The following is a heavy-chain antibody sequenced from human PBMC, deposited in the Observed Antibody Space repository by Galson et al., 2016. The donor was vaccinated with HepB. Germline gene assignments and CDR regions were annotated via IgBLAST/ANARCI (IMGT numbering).Heavy chain of an antibody. CDR3: VTPTVSAYHYYYGMDV. Sequence: LRLSCAASGFTFSSHAMLWVRQAPGKGLEYVSAINSNGGLTYYANSVKGRFTVSRDNSKNTLYFQMSSLRLEDTGVYYCVTPTVSAYHYYYGMDVWGQGTTVIVSS. CDR1: GFTFSSHA. J-gene: IGHJ6*02. V-gene: IGHV3-64*05. CDR2: INSNGGLT. D-gene: IGHD4-11*01.